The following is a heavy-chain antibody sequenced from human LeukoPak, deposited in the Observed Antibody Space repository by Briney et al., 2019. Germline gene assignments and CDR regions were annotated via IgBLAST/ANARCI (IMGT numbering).Heavy chain of an antibody. D-gene: IGHD2-2*01. CDR2: IIPIFGTA. Sequence: SVKVSCKASGGTFSSYAISWVRQAPGQGLEWMGGIIPIFGTANYAQKFQGRVTITADESASTAYMELSSLRSEDTAVYYCARARYIVVVPAAPYYYYYMDVWGKGTTVTVSS. CDR3: ARARYIVVVPAAPYYYYYMDV. J-gene: IGHJ6*03. CDR1: GGTFSSYA. V-gene: IGHV1-69*13.